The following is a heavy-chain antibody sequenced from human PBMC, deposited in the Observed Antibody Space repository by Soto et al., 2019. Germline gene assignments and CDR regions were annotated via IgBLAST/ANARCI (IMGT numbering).Heavy chain of an antibody. CDR3: ARADSGYDWDFNGFDY. Sequence: ASVKVSCKASGYTFTGYYMHWVRQAPGQGLEWMGWINPNSGGTNYAQKFQGWVTMTRDTSISTAYMELSRLRSDDTAVYYCARADSGYDWDFNGFDYWGQGTLVTVSS. V-gene: IGHV1-2*04. D-gene: IGHD5-12*01. CDR2: INPNSGGT. J-gene: IGHJ4*02. CDR1: GYTFTGYY.